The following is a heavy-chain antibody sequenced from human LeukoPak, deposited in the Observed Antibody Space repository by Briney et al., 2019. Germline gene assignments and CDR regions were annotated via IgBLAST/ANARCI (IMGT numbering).Heavy chain of an antibody. CDR2: INHSGST. Sequence: SETLSLTRAVYGGSFSGYYWSWIRQPPGKGLEWIGEINHSGSTNYNRSLKSRVTISVDTSKNQFSLKLSSVTAADTAVYYCARGGLRKAFDIWGQGTMVTVSS. CDR1: GGSFSGYY. J-gene: IGHJ3*02. D-gene: IGHD4-17*01. V-gene: IGHV4-34*01. CDR3: ARGGLRKAFDI.